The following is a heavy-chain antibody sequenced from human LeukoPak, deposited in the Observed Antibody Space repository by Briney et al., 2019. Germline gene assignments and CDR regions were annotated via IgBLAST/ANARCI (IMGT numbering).Heavy chain of an antibody. CDR3: TRSISGDYGTNFDY. J-gene: IGHJ4*02. Sequence: GGSLRLSCAASGFTFSGSAMHWVRQASGKGLEWVGRIRSKANSYATAYAASVKGRFTISRDDSKNTAYLQMNSLKTEDTAVYYCTRSISGDYGTNFDYWGQGTLVTVSS. CDR2: IRSKANSYAT. CDR1: GFTFSGSA. D-gene: IGHD4-17*01. V-gene: IGHV3-73*01.